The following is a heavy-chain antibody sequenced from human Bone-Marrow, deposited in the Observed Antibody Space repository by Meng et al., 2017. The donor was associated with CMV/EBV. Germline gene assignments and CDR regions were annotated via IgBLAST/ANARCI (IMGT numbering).Heavy chain of an antibody. CDR2: VSSSGSDT. D-gene: IGHD1-7*01. J-gene: IGHJ4*02. CDR1: GFTFNIYE. Sequence: GESLKISCAASGFTFNIYEMNWVRQAPGKGLEWVSHVSSSGSDTYYADSVKGRFTISKDNAKNSLYLQMNGLRADDTAVYYCARDVRNYGDYYFGYWGQGTRVTGSS. CDR3: ARDVRNYGDYYFGY. V-gene: IGHV3-48*03.